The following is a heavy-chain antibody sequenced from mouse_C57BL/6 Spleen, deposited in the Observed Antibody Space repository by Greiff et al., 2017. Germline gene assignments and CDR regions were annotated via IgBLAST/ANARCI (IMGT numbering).Heavy chain of an antibody. CDR2: IYPGSGST. J-gene: IGHJ1*03. Sequence: QVQLQQPGAELVKPGASVKMSCKASGYTFTSYWITWVKQRPGQGLEWIGDIYPGSGSTNYNEKFKSKATLTVDTSSSTAYMQLSSLTSEDSAVYYCAREDSNYGYFDVWGTGTTVTVSS. CDR3: AREDSNYGYFDV. CDR1: GYTFTSYW. D-gene: IGHD2-5*01. V-gene: IGHV1-55*01.